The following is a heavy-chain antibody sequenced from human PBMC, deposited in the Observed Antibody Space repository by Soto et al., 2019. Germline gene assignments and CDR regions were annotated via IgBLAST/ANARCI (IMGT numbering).Heavy chain of an antibody. Sequence: SETPSLTCTVSDSPIRNFYLGLVRQPPGLGLEWVGYIYYTGTTTYNPSLRSRVAISLDASKSQFSLTLRSVTAADTAVYYCARLGGYYQAFNIWGPGALVTVSS. D-gene: IGHD3-22*01. J-gene: IGHJ4*01. CDR3: ARLGGYYQAFNI. CDR1: DSPIRNFY. CDR2: IYYTGTT. V-gene: IGHV4-59*08.